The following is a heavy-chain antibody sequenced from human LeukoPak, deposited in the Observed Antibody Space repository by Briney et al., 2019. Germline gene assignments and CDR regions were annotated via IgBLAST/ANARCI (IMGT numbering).Heavy chain of an antibody. CDR2: ISYDGSNK. D-gene: IGHD2-2*01. CDR1: GFTFSSYA. V-gene: IGHV3-30-3*01. CDR3: ARGYCSSTSCRTDYYYYGMDV. J-gene: IGHJ6*02. Sequence: GRSLRLSCAASGFTFSSYAMHWVRQAPVKVLEWVAVISYDGSNKYYADSVKGRFTISRDNSKNTLYLQMNSLRAEDTAVYYCARGYCSSTSCRTDYYYYGMDVWGQGTTVTVSS.